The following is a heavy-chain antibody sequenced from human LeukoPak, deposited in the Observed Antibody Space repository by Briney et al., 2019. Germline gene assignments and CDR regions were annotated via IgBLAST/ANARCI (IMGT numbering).Heavy chain of an antibody. D-gene: IGHD1-1*01. J-gene: IGHJ6*03. CDR1: GFTFSTYG. V-gene: IGHV3-30*02. CDR3: ARASGTDRNSDFYYMDV. CDR2: IRYDGSNI. Sequence: GGSLRLSCAASGFTFSTYGMHWVRQAPGKGLEWVAFIRYDGSNIYYADSVKGRFTISRDNSKNTLYLQMNSLRVEDTAVYSCARASGTDRNSDFYYMDVWGKGTTVTVSS.